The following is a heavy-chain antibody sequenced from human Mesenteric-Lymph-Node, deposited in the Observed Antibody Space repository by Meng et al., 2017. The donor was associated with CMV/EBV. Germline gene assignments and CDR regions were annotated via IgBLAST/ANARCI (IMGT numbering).Heavy chain of an antibody. D-gene: IGHD3-10*01. CDR1: ISSSDW. V-gene: IGHV4-4*02. CDR2: IYHTGGT. CDR3: ARGVTMIRGLFWGRGYFDY. Sequence: ISSSDWWTCVRQPPGKGLEWIGEIYHTGGTNYNPSLESRVTISVDKSKNQFSLRLSSVTAADTAVYYCARGVTMIRGLFWGRGYFDYWGQGTLVTVSS. J-gene: IGHJ4*02.